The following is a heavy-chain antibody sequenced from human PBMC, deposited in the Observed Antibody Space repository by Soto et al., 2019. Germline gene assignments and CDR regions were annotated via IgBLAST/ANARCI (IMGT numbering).Heavy chain of an antibody. V-gene: IGHV3-23*01. CDR3: AKQGDSGLYFYYMDV. CDR2: LSGSGGST. D-gene: IGHD2-21*02. CDR1: GFTFSSYA. Sequence: GGSLRLSCAASGFTFSSYAMSWVRQAPGKGLEWVSCLSGSGGSTYNAHSVNYADSVKGRFTISRDNSKNTLYLQMNSLSAEDTAVYYCAKQGDSGLYFYYMDVWGKGTTVTVSS. J-gene: IGHJ6*03.